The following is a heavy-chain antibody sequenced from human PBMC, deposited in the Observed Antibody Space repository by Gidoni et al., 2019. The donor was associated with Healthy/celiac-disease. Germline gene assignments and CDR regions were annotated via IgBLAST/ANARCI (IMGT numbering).Heavy chain of an antibody. CDR1: GFTFSDYY. J-gene: IGHJ4*02. CDR3: ARSESIAAAGTNY. D-gene: IGHD6-13*01. Sequence: QVQLVESGGGLVKPGGSLRLSCAAPGFTFSDYYMSWIRQDPGQGLVWVLHISSSGSTIYYADSVKGRFTISRDNAKNSLYLQMNSLRAEDTAVYYCARSESIAAAGTNYWGQGTLVTVSS. CDR2: ISSSGSTI. V-gene: IGHV3-11*04.